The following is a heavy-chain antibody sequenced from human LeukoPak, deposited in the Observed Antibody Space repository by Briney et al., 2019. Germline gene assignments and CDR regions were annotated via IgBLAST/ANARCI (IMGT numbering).Heavy chain of an antibody. D-gene: IGHD4-23*01. CDR2: IYYSGST. Sequence: SETLSLTCAVYGGSFSGYYWSWIRQPPGKGLEWIGYIYYSGSTNYNPSLKSRVTISVDTSKNQFSLKLSSVTAADTAVYYCARDVGWRWPYYYYGMDVWGQGTTVTVSS. CDR3: ARDVGWRWPYYYYGMDV. CDR1: GGSFSGYY. V-gene: IGHV4-59*01. J-gene: IGHJ6*02.